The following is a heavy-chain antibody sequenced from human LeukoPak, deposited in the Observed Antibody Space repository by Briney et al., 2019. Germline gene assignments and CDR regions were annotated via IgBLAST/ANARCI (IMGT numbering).Heavy chain of an antibody. CDR3: AKARRVPLKSAAPGY. J-gene: IGHJ4*02. Sequence: GGSLRLSCTASGFTFSSYAMNWVRQAPGKGLEWVAVISYDGSNKYYADSVKGRFTISRDNSKNTLYLQMNSLRAEDTAVYYCAKARRVPLKSAAPGYWGQGTLVTVSS. D-gene: IGHD2-15*01. V-gene: IGHV3-30*18. CDR1: GFTFSSYA. CDR2: ISYDGSNK.